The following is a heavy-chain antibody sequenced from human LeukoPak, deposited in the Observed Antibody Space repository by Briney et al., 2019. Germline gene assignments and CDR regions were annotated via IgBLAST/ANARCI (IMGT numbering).Heavy chain of an antibody. D-gene: IGHD3-10*01. CDR1: GFTFSSYY. Sequence: GGSLRLSCAASGFTFSSYYMSWVRQAPGKGLEWVANIKQDGSERYYADSVKGRFTISRDNAKNTLYLQMNSLRAEDTAVYYCAKDKVGLYYGSGRESFDYWGQGTLVTVSS. J-gene: IGHJ4*02. CDR3: AKDKVGLYYGSGRESFDY. V-gene: IGHV3-7*01. CDR2: IKQDGSER.